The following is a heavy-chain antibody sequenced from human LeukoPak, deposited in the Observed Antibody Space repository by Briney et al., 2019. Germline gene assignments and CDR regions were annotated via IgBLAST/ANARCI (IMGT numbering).Heavy chain of an antibody. CDR3: VRDFRSADY. Sequence: GGSLRLSCTASGFTFSNYCMHWVRQTPGRGLIWVSRICPGGTITNYADSVKGRFTISRDDAKNMMFLQMNSLRADDTAVYYCVRDFRSADYWGQGILVTVSS. V-gene: IGHV3-74*01. J-gene: IGHJ4*02. CDR2: ICPGGTIT. CDR1: GFTFSNYC.